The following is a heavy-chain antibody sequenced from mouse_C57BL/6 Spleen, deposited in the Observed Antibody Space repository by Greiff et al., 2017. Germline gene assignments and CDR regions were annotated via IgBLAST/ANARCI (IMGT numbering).Heavy chain of an antibody. CDR3: ARRPRSYYAMDY. Sequence: QVTLKVSGPGILQPSQTLSLTCSFSGFSLSTSGMGVSWIRQPSGKGLEWLAHIYWDDDKRYNPSLKSRLTISKDTSRHQVFLKITSVDTADTATYYCARRPRSYYAMDYWGQGTSVTVSS. J-gene: IGHJ4*01. CDR1: GFSLSTSGMG. V-gene: IGHV8-12*01. CDR2: IYWDDDK.